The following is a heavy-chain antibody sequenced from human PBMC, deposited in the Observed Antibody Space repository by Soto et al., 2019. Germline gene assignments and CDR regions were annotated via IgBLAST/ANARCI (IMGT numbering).Heavy chain of an antibody. J-gene: IGHJ4*02. CDR3: ARVRDQGDIFDY. CDR1: GRSISSGCYY. D-gene: IGHD2-21*02. CDR2: IYYGGST. V-gene: IGHV4-31*03. Sequence: QVQLQESGPGLVKPSQTLSLTCTVSGRSISSGCYYWSWIRQHPGKGLQWIGYIYYGGSTYYNPSLKSRVTISVDTPKNQLSLKLSSVTAADTAVYYCARVRDQGDIFDYWGQGTLVTVSS.